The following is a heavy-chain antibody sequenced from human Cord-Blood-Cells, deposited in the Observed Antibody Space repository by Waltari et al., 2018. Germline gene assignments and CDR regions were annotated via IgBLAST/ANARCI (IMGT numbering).Heavy chain of an antibody. CDR1: GCAFTGSH. D-gene: IGHD1-1*01. V-gene: IGHV1-2*02. J-gene: IGHJ3*02. CDR3: ARATGTTAFDI. CDR2: INPNTGGT. Sequence: QRVQSGAKVKKPGASVKFSCKPSGCAFTGSHLHSVRQVPGQGREWMGWINPNTGGTNYAQKFRGRVTMTRDTSISTAYMELSRLRSDDTAVYYCARATGTTAFDIWGQGTMVTVSS.